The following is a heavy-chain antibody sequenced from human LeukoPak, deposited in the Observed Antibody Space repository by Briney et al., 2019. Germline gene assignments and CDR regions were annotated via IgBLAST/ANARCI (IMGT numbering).Heavy chain of an antibody. Sequence: KPSETLSLNCTVSGGSISSYYWSWIRRPPGKGLEWIGYIYYSGSTNYNPSLKSRVTISVDTSKNQFSLKLSSVTAADTAVYYCARAGYCSSTSCYAGYFDYWGQGTLVTVSS. V-gene: IGHV4-59*01. CDR3: ARAGYCSSTSCYAGYFDY. CDR2: IYYSGST. CDR1: GGSISSYY. J-gene: IGHJ4*02. D-gene: IGHD2-2*01.